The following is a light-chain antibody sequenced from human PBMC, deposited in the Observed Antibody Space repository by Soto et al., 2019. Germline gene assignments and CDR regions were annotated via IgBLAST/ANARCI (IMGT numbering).Light chain of an antibody. J-gene: IGKJ1*01. CDR2: ATS. CDR3: QQYKYYWT. Sequence: DIQMTQSPSTLSESVGDRVTITCRASQTLNDWLAWYQHKPGQGPKPLIYATSKLETGVPPRFSGSGSGTEFTLSINGLQPDDSATYFCQQYKYYWTFGQGTKVEVK. CDR1: QTLNDW. V-gene: IGKV1-5*03.